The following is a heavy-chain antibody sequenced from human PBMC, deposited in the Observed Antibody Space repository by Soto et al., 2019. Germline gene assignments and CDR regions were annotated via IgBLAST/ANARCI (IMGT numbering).Heavy chain of an antibody. CDR2: LSGDGGST. V-gene: IGHV3-23*01. CDR1: GFTFSSYA. Sequence: GGSLRLSCAASGFTFSSYAMSWVRQAPGKGLEWVSALSGDGGSTYYADSVKGRFTISRDNSKNTLYLQMNSLRAEDTATYYCAIPSGLTVTGPDYWGRGTLVTVSS. D-gene: IGHD6-19*01. J-gene: IGHJ4*02. CDR3: AIPSGLTVTGPDY.